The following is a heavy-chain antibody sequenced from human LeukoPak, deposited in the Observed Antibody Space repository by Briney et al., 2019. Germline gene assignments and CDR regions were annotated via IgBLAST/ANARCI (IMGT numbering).Heavy chain of an antibody. J-gene: IGHJ6*02. CDR2: IYYSGST. CDR1: GGSISSYY. V-gene: IGHV4-59*01. Sequence: SETLSLTCTVSGGSISSYYWSWIRQLPGKGLEWIGYIYYSGSTNYNPSLKSRVTISVDTSKNQFSLKLSSVTAADTAVYYCARGYGEGRYYYYGMDVWGQGTTVTVSS. CDR3: ARGYGEGRYYYYGMDV. D-gene: IGHD4-17*01.